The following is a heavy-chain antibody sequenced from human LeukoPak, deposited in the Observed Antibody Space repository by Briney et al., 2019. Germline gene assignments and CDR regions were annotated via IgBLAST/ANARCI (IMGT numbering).Heavy chain of an antibody. CDR2: ISYDGSNK. D-gene: IGHD3-3*01. J-gene: IGHJ4*02. CDR3: ARVITIFGVATRRIDY. V-gene: IGHV3-30-3*01. CDR1: GFTFSSYA. Sequence: GGSLRLSCAASGFTFSSYAMHWVRQAPGKGLEWVTIISYDGSNKYYADSVKGRFTISRDNSKNTLYLQMNSLRAEDTAVYYCARVITIFGVATRRIDYWGQGTLVTVSS.